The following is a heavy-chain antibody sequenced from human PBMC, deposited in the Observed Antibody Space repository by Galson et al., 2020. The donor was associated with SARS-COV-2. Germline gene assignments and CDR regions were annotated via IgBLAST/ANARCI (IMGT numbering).Heavy chain of an antibody. CDR3: ARALRRDYFDY. D-gene: IGHD3-16*01. V-gene: IGHV3-11*01. CDR2: ISSAGYHI. J-gene: IGHJ4*02. CDR1: GFTFTDYF. Sequence: GGSLRLSCATSGFTFTDYFMTWIRQAPGKGLEWVAHISSAGYHIYSADSVKGRFTISRDNAKNTLYLQMDNLRVEDTAVYYCARALRRDYFDYWGRVTRVTVSS.